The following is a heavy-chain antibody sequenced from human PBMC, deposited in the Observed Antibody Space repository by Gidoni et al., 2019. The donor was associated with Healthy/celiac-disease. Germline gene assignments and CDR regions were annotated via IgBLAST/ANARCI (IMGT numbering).Heavy chain of an antibody. D-gene: IGHD2-21*01. CDR3: ASDRVIAAAGTAGYFGLDV. J-gene: IGHJ6*02. CDR1: GSCVRSSGYY. CDR2: IYYSGST. Sequence: QAQLQVQGPGLGQPKPSRSLPCTVSGSCVRSSGYYWSWIRQPPGKGLGWIGYIYYSGSTYYHSSVKSRVTISVETPKTQFALKLSSVSAADTASFYGASDRVIAAAGTAGYFGLDVWGQGTTVTVSS. V-gene: IGHV4-31*03.